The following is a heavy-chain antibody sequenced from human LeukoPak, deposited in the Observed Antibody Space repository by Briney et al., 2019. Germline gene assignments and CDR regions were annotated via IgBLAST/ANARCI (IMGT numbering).Heavy chain of an antibody. J-gene: IGHJ4*02. V-gene: IGHV4-61*01. Sequence: SETLSLTCAVSGDSVSSSNYYWSWIRQPPGKGLEWIGYIYYGGNTNYNPSLQSRVTISVDTSKSQFSLKLNSVTAAGTAVYYCARLTRGSGNLLDYWGQGTLVTLPT. D-gene: IGHD1-1*01. CDR1: GDSVSSSNYY. CDR2: IYYGGNT. CDR3: ARLTRGSGNLLDY.